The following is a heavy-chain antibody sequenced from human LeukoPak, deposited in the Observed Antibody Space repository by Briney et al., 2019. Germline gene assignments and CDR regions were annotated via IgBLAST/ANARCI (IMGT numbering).Heavy chain of an antibody. Sequence: GGSLRLSCAASGFTFSSYAMSWVRQAPEKGLEWVSGISGSGGSTSYADSVKGRFTISRDNSKNTLYLQMNSLGAEDTAVYYCAKRLAGYYFDYWGQGTLVTVSS. V-gene: IGHV3-23*01. CDR2: ISGSGGST. CDR3: AKRLAGYYFDY. D-gene: IGHD6-19*01. J-gene: IGHJ4*02. CDR1: GFTFSSYA.